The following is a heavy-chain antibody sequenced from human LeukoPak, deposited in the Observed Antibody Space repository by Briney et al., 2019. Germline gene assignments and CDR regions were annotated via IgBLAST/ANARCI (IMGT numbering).Heavy chain of an antibody. CDR3: ARHFSSGEFYYGMDV. Sequence: SETLSLTCTVSGGSMSSSSYYWGWIRQPPGKGLQWIRSIYYSGSTYYNPSLKSRVTISVDTSKKHFSLKLSSVTAADTAVYYCARHFSSGEFYYGMDVWGQGTTVTVSS. V-gene: IGHV4-39*01. CDR2: IYYSGST. D-gene: IGHD3-3*01. J-gene: IGHJ6*02. CDR1: GGSMSSSSYY.